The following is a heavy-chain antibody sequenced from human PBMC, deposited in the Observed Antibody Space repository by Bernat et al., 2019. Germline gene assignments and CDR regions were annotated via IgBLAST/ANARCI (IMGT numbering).Heavy chain of an antibody. Sequence: QVQLQASGPGLVKPSETLSLTCTVSGGSISSYYWSWIRQPAGKGLEWIGRIYTSGSTNYNPSLKSRVTMSVDTSKNQLSLKLSSVTDAETAEDYGARDVNWNYVSVVFFFNDTATAEIYTRSLHDASSDL. CDR1: GGSISSYY. CDR3: ARDVNWNYVSVVFFFNDTATAEIYTRSLHDASSDL. V-gene: IGHV4-4*07. CDR2: IYTSGST. D-gene: IGHD1-7*01. J-gene: IGHJ2*01.